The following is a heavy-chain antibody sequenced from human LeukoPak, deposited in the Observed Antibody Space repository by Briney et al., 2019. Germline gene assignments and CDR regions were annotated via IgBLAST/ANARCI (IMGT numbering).Heavy chain of an antibody. CDR3: ARDRRVAGIPGHFDY. J-gene: IGHJ4*02. CDR2: IYYSGST. V-gene: IGHV4-59*01. CDR1: GGSISSYY. D-gene: IGHD6-19*01. Sequence: SETLSLTCTVSGGSISSYYWSWIRQPPGKGLEWSGYIYYSGSTNYNPSLKNRVTISVDTSKNQFSLKLSSVTAADTAVYYCARDRRVAGIPGHFDYWGQGTLVTVSS.